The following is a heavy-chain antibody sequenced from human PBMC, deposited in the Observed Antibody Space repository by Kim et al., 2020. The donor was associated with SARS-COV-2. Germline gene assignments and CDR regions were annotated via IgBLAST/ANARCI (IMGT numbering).Heavy chain of an antibody. Sequence: GGSLRLSCAASGFTFSSYSMNWVRQAPGKGLEWVSSISSSSSYIYYADSVKGRFTISRDNAKNSLYLQMNSLRAEDTAVYYCARDLYGSGSYYGPDLGQGTLVTVSS. CDR2: ISSSSSYI. CDR3: ARDLYGSGSYYGPD. CDR1: GFTFSSYS. V-gene: IGHV3-21*01. D-gene: IGHD3-10*01. J-gene: IGHJ4*02.